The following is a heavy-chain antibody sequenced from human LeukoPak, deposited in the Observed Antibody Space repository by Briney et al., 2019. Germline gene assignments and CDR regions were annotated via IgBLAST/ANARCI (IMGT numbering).Heavy chain of an antibody. V-gene: IGHV1-24*01. CDR1: VYTFTSYY. Sequence: ASVNVSCKASVYTFTSYYMHWVRQAPGKGGEGMGGFDLEDGETIYAQKFQGRVTMTEDTYTDTAYVELRSLRSEDTAVYYCATDYYDPRGYYYRHWGAFDVWGQGTMVTVSS. CDR2: FDLEDGET. CDR3: ATDYYDPRGYYYRHWGAFDV. D-gene: IGHD3-22*01. J-gene: IGHJ3*01.